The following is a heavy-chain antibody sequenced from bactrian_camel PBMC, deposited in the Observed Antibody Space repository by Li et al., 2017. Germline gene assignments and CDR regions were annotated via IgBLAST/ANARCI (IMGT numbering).Heavy chain of an antibody. J-gene: IGHJ4*01. Sequence: VQLVESGGGLVQPGGSLRLSCAASGFTFEDKAMSWVRQAPGKGLEWVSGISSSGARTFYSASVKGRSTISRDNVRNMVYLELKSLKTEDTGMYYCVRSQWSDYGDSWAQGTQVTVS. CDR1: GFTFEDKA. CDR3: VRSQWSDYGDS. CDR2: ISSSGART. V-gene: IGHV3S36*01. D-gene: IGHD4*01.